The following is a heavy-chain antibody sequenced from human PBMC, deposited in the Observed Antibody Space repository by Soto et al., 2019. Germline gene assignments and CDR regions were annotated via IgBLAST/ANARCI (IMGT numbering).Heavy chain of an antibody. V-gene: IGHV3-48*03. CDR3: ARDQSGSGRIHDY. J-gene: IGHJ4*02. CDR2: ISSGGGTI. CDR1: GFTFGSYE. D-gene: IGHD1-26*01. Sequence: ESGGGLVQPGGSLRLSCAASGFTFGSYEMNWVRQAPGQGLEWVSYISSGGGTIYYADSVKGRFTISRDNARKSLYLQMNSLRAEDTAGYYCARDQSGSGRIHDYWGQGTLVTVSP.